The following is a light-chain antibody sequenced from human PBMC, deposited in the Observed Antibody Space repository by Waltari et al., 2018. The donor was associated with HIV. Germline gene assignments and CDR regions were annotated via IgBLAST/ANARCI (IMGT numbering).Light chain of an antibody. CDR3: HTRGTNIPGV. CDR2: LHSDGSH. J-gene: IGLJ3*02. Sequence: QPVLTQSPSASASLGAPVTLTCIPSAGHRSFAIAWHQRQPQKCHRYLMRLHSDGSHSNGDAISVRVSCSSSRSGGARYLTSSSLQSEDEGDYYGHTRGTNIPGVFGGETTLTVL. CDR1: AGHRSFA. V-gene: IGLV4-69*02.